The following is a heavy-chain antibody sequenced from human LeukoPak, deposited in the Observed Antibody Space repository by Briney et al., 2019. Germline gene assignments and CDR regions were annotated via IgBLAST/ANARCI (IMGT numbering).Heavy chain of an antibody. J-gene: IGHJ4*02. CDR3: ARDKSVAVAGTLDY. Sequence: GGSLRLSCAASGFTFSSYSMNWVRQAPGKGLEWVSYISSGGSSIYYADSVKGRFTISRDNAKNSLYLQMNSLRAEDTAVYYCARDKSVAVAGTLDYWGQGTLVTVSS. D-gene: IGHD6-19*01. V-gene: IGHV3-48*04. CDR2: ISSGGSSI. CDR1: GFTFSSYS.